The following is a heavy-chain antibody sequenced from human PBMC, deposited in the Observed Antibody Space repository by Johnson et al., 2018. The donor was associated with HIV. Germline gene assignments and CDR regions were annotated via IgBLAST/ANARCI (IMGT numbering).Heavy chain of an antibody. CDR2: IKSKTDGGTT. D-gene: IGHD6-13*01. Sequence: EVQLVESGGGLVKPGGSLRLSCAASGFIFNNAWMSWVRQAPGKGLEWVGRIKSKTDGGTTDYAAPVKGRSTISRDDSKTTLYLQMNSLRAEDTAVYYCAKGGWAAAGTLEAFDIWGQGTMVTVSS. CDR3: AKGGWAAAGTLEAFDI. J-gene: IGHJ3*02. V-gene: IGHV3-15*01. CDR1: GFIFNNAW.